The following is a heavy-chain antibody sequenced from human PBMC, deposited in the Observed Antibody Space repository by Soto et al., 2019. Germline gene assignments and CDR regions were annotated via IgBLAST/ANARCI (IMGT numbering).Heavy chain of an antibody. V-gene: IGHV3-23*01. D-gene: IGHD3-10*01. CDR1: GFTFSSYA. CDR2: ISGSGGST. Sequence: GGSLRLSCAASGFTFSSYAMSWVRQAPGKGLEWVSAISGSGGSTYYADSVKGRFTISRDNSKNTLYLQMNSLRAEDTAVYYCAKSDVLLWFGEDAFDIWGQGTMVTVSS. J-gene: IGHJ3*02. CDR3: AKSDVLLWFGEDAFDI.